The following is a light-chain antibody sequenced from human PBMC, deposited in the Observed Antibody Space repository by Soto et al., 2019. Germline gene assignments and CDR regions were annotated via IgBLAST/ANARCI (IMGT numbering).Light chain of an antibody. V-gene: IGKV1-5*01. CDR2: DAS. CDR3: QEYNTYSLE. Sequence: DTQMTPSPSDLSASIGDSFTITCRASQSINRWLAWYPQKPGRAPKLLIYDASSLQSGVPPRFSGSGSGTEFALTISSLQPADVATYLCQEYNTYSLEFSQGTKV. J-gene: IGKJ1*01. CDR1: QSINRW.